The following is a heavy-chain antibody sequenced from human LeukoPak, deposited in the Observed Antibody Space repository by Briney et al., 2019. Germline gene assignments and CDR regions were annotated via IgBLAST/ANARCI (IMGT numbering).Heavy chain of an antibody. V-gene: IGHV4-39*07. CDR2: IYYSGST. J-gene: IGHJ4*02. CDR1: GGSISSSSYY. CDR3: ARGLVGATSAGSFDY. Sequence: SETLSLTCTVSGGSISSSSYYWGWIRQPPGKGLEWIGTIYYSGSTYYNPSLKSRVTISVDTSKNQFSLKLSSVTAADTAVYYCARGLVGATSAGSFDYWGQGTLVTVSS. D-gene: IGHD1-26*01.